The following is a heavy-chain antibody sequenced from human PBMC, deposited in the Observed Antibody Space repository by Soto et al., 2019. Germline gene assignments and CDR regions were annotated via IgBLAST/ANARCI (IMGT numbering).Heavy chain of an antibody. V-gene: IGHV3-74*01. CDR1: GFSFDSYW. CDR2: IDYDGTTT. J-gene: IGHJ1*01. Sequence: EVQLVESGGGLVQPGGSLRLSCAASGFSFDSYWMHWVRQAPGQGPVWVSRIDYDGTTTNYADSVKGRFTISRDNAKNTLYMQMMSLRPEETAVYYCARWPRASSGGTGAYWGQGTLVTVSS. CDR3: ARWPRASSGGTGAY. D-gene: IGHD2-2*01.